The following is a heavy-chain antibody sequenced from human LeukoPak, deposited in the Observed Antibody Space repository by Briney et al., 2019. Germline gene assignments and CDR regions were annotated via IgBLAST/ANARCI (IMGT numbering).Heavy chain of an antibody. CDR2: INQNSYTI. CDR1: GFTFGDYY. CDR3: AKHRRDDNISGSYRGLHY. J-gene: IGHJ4*02. V-gene: IGHV3-11*01. D-gene: IGHD3-10*01. Sequence: SGGSLRLSCAASGFTFGDYYMTWIRQAPGKGLEWISNINQNSYTIYYADSVRGRFTISRDNARNSLFLDMNSLRAEDTAVYYCAKHRRDDNISGSYRGLHYWGQGTLVTVSS.